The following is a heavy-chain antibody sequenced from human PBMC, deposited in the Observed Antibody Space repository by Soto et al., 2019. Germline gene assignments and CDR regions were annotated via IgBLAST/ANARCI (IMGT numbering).Heavy chain of an antibody. CDR3: ARDISGPASGYDWFDP. V-gene: IGHV3-11*06. D-gene: IGHD5-18*01. CDR2: INWSGSYT. J-gene: IGHJ5*02. Sequence: GALRLSCAASGFTLSDYYMSWIRQAPGKGLEWVSHINWSGSYTNYADSVKGRFTISRDNAKNSLYLQMNSLRVEDTAVYYCARDISGPASGYDWFDPWGQGTLVTVSS. CDR1: GFTLSDYY.